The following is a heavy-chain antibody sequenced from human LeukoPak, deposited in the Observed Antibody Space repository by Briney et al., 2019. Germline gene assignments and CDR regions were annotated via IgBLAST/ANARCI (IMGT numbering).Heavy chain of an antibody. V-gene: IGHV3-23*01. CDR2: VSGSGGNI. CDR3: AASLPNIVVVPATKGPFGY. CDR1: GFTFSSYT. J-gene: IGHJ4*02. D-gene: IGHD2-2*01. Sequence: PGGSLRLSCAASGFTFSSYTMSWVRQAPGKGLEWVSGVSGSGGNIHYADSVKGRFTISRDNSENTLYLQMNSLRAEDTAVYYCAASLPNIVVVPATKGPFGYWGQGALVTVSS.